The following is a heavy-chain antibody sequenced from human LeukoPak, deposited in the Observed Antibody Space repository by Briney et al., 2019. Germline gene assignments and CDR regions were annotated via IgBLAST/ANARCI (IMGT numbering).Heavy chain of an antibody. J-gene: IGHJ6*02. V-gene: IGHV3-30*18. CDR3: AKGVVAATNAAYYGMDV. D-gene: IGHD2-15*01. Sequence: GRSLRLSCAASGFTFSNYGMHWVRQAPGKGLEWVAVISYDESDKYYADSVKGRFTISRDNSKNTLYLQINSLRPEDMAVYYCAKGVVAATNAAYYGMDVWGQGTTVTVSS. CDR2: ISYDESDK. CDR1: GFTFSNYG.